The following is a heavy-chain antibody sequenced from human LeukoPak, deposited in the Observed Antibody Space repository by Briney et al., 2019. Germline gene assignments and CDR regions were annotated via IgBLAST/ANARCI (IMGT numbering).Heavy chain of an antibody. V-gene: IGHV4-4*02. CDR2: IYYSGST. CDR3: AREVPLRFLDY. CDR1: GGSISSSNW. J-gene: IGHJ4*02. Sequence: SETLSLTCAVSGGSISSSNWWSWVRQPPGKGLEWIGYIYYSGSTNYNPSLKSRVTISVDTSKNQFSLKLSSVTAADTAVYYCAREVPLRFLDYWGQGTLVTVSS. D-gene: IGHD3-3*01.